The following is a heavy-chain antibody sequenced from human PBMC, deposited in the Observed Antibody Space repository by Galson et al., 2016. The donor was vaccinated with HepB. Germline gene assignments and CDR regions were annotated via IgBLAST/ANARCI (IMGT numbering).Heavy chain of an antibody. Sequence: DSVKGRFTISRDNSKNTLYLQMISLRAEDTAVYYCAKRGQQLVKDAFDVWGQGTLVTVSS. J-gene: IGHJ3*01. CDR3: AKRGQQLVKDAFDV. D-gene: IGHD6-13*01. V-gene: IGHV3-23*01.